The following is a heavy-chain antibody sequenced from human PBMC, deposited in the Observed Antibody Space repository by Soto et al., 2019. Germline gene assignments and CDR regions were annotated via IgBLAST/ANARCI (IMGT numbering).Heavy chain of an antibody. CDR2: INAHSGGT. D-gene: IGHD6-6*01. Sequence: ASVKVSCKASGFSFTGYYIHWLRQAPGQGLEWMGWINAHSGGTEYAQKFQGRVTLTRDTSISTAYMTLSSLRSDDTAIYYCAKDLTRQLAYWLDPWGQGTQVTV. CDR3: AKDLTRQLAYWLDP. V-gene: IGHV1-2*02. J-gene: IGHJ5*02. CDR1: GFSFTGYY.